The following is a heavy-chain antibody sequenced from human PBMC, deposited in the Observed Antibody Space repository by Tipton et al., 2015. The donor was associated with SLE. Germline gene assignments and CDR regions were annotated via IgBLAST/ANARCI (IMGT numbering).Heavy chain of an antibody. J-gene: IGHJ3*02. V-gene: IGHV3-7*03. CDR2: LKHDGSQQ. CDR1: GFTFSDYW. Sequence: SLRLSCVGSGFTFSDYWMTLVRQVPGMGLAWVALLKHDGSQQDYVDSAKGRFTIFRDNARNSLYLQMNRLRAEDTAIYYCGTDANWGGRDFGIWGPWTVVTVSS. CDR3: GTDANWGGRDFGI. D-gene: IGHD3-10*01.